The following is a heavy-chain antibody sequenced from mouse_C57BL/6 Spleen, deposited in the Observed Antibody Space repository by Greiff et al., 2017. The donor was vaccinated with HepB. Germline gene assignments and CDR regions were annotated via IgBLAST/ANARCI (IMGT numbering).Heavy chain of an antibody. CDR2: IRLKSDNYAT. CDR3: TEGLRGGYYAMDY. D-gene: IGHD2-4*01. CDR1: GFTFSNYW. V-gene: IGHV6-3*01. Sequence: EVKVEESGGGLVQPGGSMKLSCVASGFTFSNYWMNWVRQSPEKGLEWVAQIRLKSDNYATHYAESVKGRFTISRDDSKSSVYLQMNNLRAEDTGIYYCTEGLRGGYYAMDYWGQGTSVTVSS. J-gene: IGHJ4*01.